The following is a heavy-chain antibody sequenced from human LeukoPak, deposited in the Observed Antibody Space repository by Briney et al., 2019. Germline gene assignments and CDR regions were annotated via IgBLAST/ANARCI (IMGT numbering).Heavy chain of an antibody. CDR1: GGSISSGSYY. J-gene: IGHJ3*02. CDR2: IYTSGST. CDR3: ARGKIVVVTDDAFDI. V-gene: IGHV4-61*02. D-gene: IGHD2-21*02. Sequence: PSETLSLTCTVSGGSISSGSYYWSWIRQPAGKGLEWIGRIYTSGSTNYNPSLKSRVTISVDTSKNQFSLKLSSVTAADTAVYYCARGKIVVVTDDAFDIWGQGTMVTVSS.